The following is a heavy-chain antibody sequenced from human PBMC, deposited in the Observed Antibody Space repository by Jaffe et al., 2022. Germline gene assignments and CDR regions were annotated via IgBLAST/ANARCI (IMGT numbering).Heavy chain of an antibody. V-gene: IGHV3-48*03. J-gene: IGHJ6*03. CDR2: ISSSGSTI. D-gene: IGHD2-21*02. CDR1: GFTFSSYE. CDR3: ARLVVGDPPHYYYYYYMDV. Sequence: EVQLVESGGGLVQPGGSLRLSCAASGFTFSSYEMNWVRQAPGKGLEWVSYISSSGSTIYYADSVKGRFTISRDNAKNSLYLQMNSLRAEDTAVYYCARLVVGDPPHYYYYYYMDVWGKGTTVTVSS.